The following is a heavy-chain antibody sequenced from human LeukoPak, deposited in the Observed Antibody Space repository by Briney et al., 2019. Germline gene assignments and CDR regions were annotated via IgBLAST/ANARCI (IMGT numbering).Heavy chain of an antibody. D-gene: IGHD1-7*01. CDR1: GFTFSSYR. CDR2: ISSSSRYI. CDR3: ARDGTTTRYNWFDS. J-gene: IGHJ5*01. V-gene: IGHV3-21*04. Sequence: GGSLRLSCSASGFTFSSYRMNWVRPAPGKGLEWVSSISSSSRYIYYADSVRGRFPVSRDHSKNTLYLQMNSLRAEDTAIYYCARDGTTTRYNWFDSWGQGTLVTVSS.